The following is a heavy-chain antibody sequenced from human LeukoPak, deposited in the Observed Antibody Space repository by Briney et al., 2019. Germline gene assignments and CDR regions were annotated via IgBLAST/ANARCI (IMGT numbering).Heavy chain of an antibody. CDR3: ARAYSSSWYFNWFDP. CDR2: IYYRGST. V-gene: IGHV4-39*07. CDR1: GGSISSSLYY. J-gene: IGHJ5*02. D-gene: IGHD6-13*01. Sequence: PSETLSLTCTVSGGSISSSLYYWGWIRQPPGKGLEWIGTIYYRGSTYYKPSLKSRVTISVDTSKNQFSLKLSSVTAADTAVYFCARAYSSSWYFNWFDPWGQGTLVTVSS.